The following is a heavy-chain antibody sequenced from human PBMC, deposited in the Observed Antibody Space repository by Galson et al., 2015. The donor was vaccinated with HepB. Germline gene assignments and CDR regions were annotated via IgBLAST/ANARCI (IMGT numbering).Heavy chain of an antibody. CDR3: ARSRTGYRYTFDY. J-gene: IGHJ4*02. D-gene: IGHD5-18*01. CDR1: GGSISSGGYS. CDR2: IYYSGST. Sequence: TLSLTCAVSGGSISSGGYSWSWIRQPPGKGLEWIGYIYYSGSTYYNPSLKSRVTISVDTSKNQFSLKLSSVTAADTAVYYCARSRTGYRYTFDYWGQGTLVIVSS. V-gene: IGHV4-30-4*07.